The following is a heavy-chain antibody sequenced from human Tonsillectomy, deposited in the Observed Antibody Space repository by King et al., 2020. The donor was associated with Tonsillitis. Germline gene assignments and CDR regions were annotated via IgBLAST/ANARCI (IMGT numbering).Heavy chain of an antibody. Sequence: VQLVESGGGLVQPGGSLRLSCAASGFTFSNYWMHWVRQAPGKGLVWDSRINSDGSSTSYADSVTGRLTIFRDNAKSTLYLQMNSLRAEDTAVYYCASDPNHSENLYSWGEGALVTVSS. CDR3: ASDPNHSENLYS. J-gene: IGHJ4*02. D-gene: IGHD1-14*01. V-gene: IGHV3-74*01. CDR2: INSDGSST. CDR1: GFTFSNYW.